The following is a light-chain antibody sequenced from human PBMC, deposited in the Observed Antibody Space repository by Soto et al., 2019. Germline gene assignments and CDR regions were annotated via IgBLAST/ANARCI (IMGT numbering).Light chain of an antibody. J-gene: IGLJ1*01. CDR2: DVS. Sequence: QSALTQPASVSGSPGQSITISCTGTSSDVGDYNYVSWYQQHPGKAPKLMIFDVSNRPSGVSNRVSGSKSGNTASLTISGLQAEDEADYYCSSYTSSSPRVFGTGTKLTVL. CDR3: SSYTSSSPRV. V-gene: IGLV2-14*01. CDR1: SSDVGDYNY.